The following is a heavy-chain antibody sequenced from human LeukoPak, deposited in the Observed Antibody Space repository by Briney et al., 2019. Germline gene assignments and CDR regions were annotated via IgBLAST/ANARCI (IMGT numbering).Heavy chain of an antibody. CDR3: AKDMAATGRPDAFDI. CDR2: ITAGGGNK. CDR1: GFTFSTYS. V-gene: IGHV3-43*02. D-gene: IGHD6-25*01. Sequence: GGSLRLSCAASGFTFSTYSMSWVRQAPGKGLEWVSTITAGGGNKDYADSVKGRFTISRDNSKNSLYLQMNSLRTEDTALYYCAKDMAATGRPDAFDIWGQGTMVTVSS. J-gene: IGHJ3*02.